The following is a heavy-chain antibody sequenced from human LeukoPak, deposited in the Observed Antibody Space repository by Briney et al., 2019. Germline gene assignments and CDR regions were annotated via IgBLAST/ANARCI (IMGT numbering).Heavy chain of an antibody. V-gene: IGHV3-13*01. CDR2: IDTAGDT. Sequence: GSLRLSCAGSGFTFRSYDMYWVRQPTGKGLEWVSAIDTAGDTKYLGSVKGRFTISRENAKNSLYLQMNSLRAGDTAVYYCARYCSGVSCYPGYGMDVWGQGTTVTVSS. J-gene: IGHJ6*02. CDR1: GFTFRSYD. CDR3: ARYCSGVSCYPGYGMDV. D-gene: IGHD2-15*01.